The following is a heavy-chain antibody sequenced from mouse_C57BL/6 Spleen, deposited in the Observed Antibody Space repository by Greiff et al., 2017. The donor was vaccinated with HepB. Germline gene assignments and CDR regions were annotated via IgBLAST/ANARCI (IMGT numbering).Heavy chain of an antibody. V-gene: IGHV1-55*01. CDR2: IYPGSGST. Sequence: QVQLQQPGAELVKPGASVKMSCKASGYTFTSYWITWVKQRPGQGLEWIGDIYPGSGSTNYNEKFKSKATLTVDTSSSTAYMQLSSLTSEDSAVYYCARRGITRRLYWYFDVWGTGTTVTVSS. CDR3: ARRGITRRLYWYFDV. CDR1: GYTFTSYW. J-gene: IGHJ1*03. D-gene: IGHD2-4*01.